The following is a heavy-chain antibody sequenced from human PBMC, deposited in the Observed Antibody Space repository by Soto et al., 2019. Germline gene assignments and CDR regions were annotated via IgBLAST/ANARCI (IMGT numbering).Heavy chain of an antibody. CDR3: ARDYTSTSYGFDS. V-gene: IGHV3-33*01. D-gene: IGHD2-2*01. J-gene: IGHJ4*02. CDR2: IWYDGSNE. Sequence: LRLSCAASGFTFSTYGMHWVRQAPGKGLEWVAVIWYDGSNEYYADSVKGRFTISRDNSKNTLYLQMNSLRAEDTAVYYCARDYTSTSYGFDSWGQGTLVTVSS. CDR1: GFTFSTYG.